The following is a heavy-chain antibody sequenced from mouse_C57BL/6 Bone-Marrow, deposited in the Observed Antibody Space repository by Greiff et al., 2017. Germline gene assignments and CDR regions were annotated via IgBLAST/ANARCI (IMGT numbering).Heavy chain of an antibody. CDR1: GYTFTSYW. CDR3: ARSAPYYVRSYWYFDV. J-gene: IGHJ1*03. D-gene: IGHD1-1*01. V-gene: IGHV1-64*01. CDR2: IHPNSGST. Sequence: QVQLPQPGAELVKPGASVKLSCKASGYTFTSYWMHWVKQRPGQGLEWIGMIHPNSGSTNYNEKVKSKSTLTIDKSSSTAYMQLSSLTSEDSAVYYCARSAPYYVRSYWYFDVWGIGTTGIVS.